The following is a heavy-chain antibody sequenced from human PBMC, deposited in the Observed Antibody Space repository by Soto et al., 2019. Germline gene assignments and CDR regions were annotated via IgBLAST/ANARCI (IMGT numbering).Heavy chain of an antibody. D-gene: IGHD2-15*01. CDR1: GSTFRSYW. V-gene: IGHV3-7*01. J-gene: IGHJ6*03. CDR3: VISIWVVGATSDYVDV. CDR2: IKEDGSEK. Sequence: EVSLRLSCAAAGSTFRSYWMSWVRQAPGKGLEWVANIKEDGSEKYYVDSVKGRFTISRDNAKNSLYLQMNSVRVEDMAVFYCVISIWVVGATSDYVDVCSKGTTVTVS.